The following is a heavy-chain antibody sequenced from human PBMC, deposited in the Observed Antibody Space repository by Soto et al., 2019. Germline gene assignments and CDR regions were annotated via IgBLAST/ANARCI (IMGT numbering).Heavy chain of an antibody. J-gene: IGHJ6*02. V-gene: IGHV5-51*01. CDR2: IYPGDSDT. Sequence: LGESLKISCKGSGYSFTTYWIVWVRQMPGKGLEWMGNIYPGDSDTKYSPSFQGQVTISADKSISTAYLQWSSLKASDTAMYYCARGESSSFYYGMDVWGQGTTVTVSS. D-gene: IGHD6-6*01. CDR3: ARGESSSFYYGMDV. CDR1: GYSFTTYW.